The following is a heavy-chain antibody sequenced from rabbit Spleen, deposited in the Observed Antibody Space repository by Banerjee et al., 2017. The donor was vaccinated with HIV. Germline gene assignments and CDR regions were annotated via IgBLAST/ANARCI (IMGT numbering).Heavy chain of an antibody. J-gene: IGHJ4*01. Sequence: EQLEESGGGLVKPEGSLTLTCKASGVSLNDKDVMCWVRQAPGKGLEWIACIDAGYRGNTYYASWARGRFTVSKTSSTTVTLRMTSLTAADTATYFCARDLVTVIGWNFNLWGPGTLVTVS. D-gene: IGHD1-1*01. CDR3: ARDLVTVIGWNFNL. CDR1: GVSLNDKDV. V-gene: IGHV1S45*01. CDR2: IDAGYRGNT.